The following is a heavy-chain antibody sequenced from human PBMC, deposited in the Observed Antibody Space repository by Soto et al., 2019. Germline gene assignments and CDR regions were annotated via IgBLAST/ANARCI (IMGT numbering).Heavy chain of an antibody. CDR2: ISAYSGNT. D-gene: IGHD1-1*01. V-gene: IGHV1-18*01. Sequence: QVQLVQSGAEVKKPGASVKVSCKTSGFTFTNYYINWVRQAPGQGLEVMGWISAYSGNTNYAQNLQGTVTMTTDTSASTAYLELRSLRADDTAVYFCARGDTYYVNWYFDYWGQGTLVTVSS. CDR1: GFTFTNYY. CDR3: ARGDTYYVNWYFDY. J-gene: IGHJ4*02.